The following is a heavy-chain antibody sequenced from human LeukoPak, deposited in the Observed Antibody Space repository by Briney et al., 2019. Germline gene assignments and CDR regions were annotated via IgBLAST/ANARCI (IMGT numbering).Heavy chain of an antibody. CDR3: ARHPRIPGPFDP. D-gene: IGHD2-21*01. CDR1: GYSFTTYW. CDR2: IYPDDSDT. V-gene: IGHV5-51*01. Sequence: GESLKISCKGSGYSFTTYWIGWVRQMPGKGLEWMGIIYPDDSDTRYSPSFQGQVTISADKSISTAYLQWSSLKASDTAIYYCARHPRIPGPFDPWGQGTLVTVSS. J-gene: IGHJ5*02.